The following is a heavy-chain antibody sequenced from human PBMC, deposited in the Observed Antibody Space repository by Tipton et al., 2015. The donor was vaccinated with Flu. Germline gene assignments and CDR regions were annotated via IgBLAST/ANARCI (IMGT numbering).Heavy chain of an antibody. V-gene: IGHV4-39*07. CDR3: ASFVRPYFTNGLDV. CDR2: VYQSGST. CDR1: GASVSSSAYY. D-gene: IGHD3-10*02. J-gene: IGHJ6*02. Sequence: TLSLTCTVSGASVSSSAYYWAWVRQPPGKGLEWIGNVYQSGSTSHNPSLKSRVTISIDTSADQVFLKLKSVTAADTAVYFCASFVRPYFTNGLDVWGQGTTVTVSS.